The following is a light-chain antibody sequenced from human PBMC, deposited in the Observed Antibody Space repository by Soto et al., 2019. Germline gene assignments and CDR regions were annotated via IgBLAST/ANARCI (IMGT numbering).Light chain of an antibody. J-gene: IGLJ3*02. CDR1: SSNIGRNT. CDR2: NNN. Sequence: QSVLTQPPSTSGTPGQRVTFSCSGSSSNIGRNTVNWYQQLPGTAPKLLICNNNQRPSGVPDRFSGSKSGTSASLAISGLQSEDEADYYCAAWDDSLNGWVFGGGTKLTVL. CDR3: AAWDDSLNGWV. V-gene: IGLV1-44*01.